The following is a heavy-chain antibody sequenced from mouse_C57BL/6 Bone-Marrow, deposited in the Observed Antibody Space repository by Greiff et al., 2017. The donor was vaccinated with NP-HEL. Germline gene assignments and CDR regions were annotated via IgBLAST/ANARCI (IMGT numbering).Heavy chain of an antibody. J-gene: IGHJ4*01. D-gene: IGHD1-3*01. V-gene: IGHV1-5*01. Sequence: VQLQQSGTVLARPGASVKMSCKTSGYTFTSYCMHWVKQRPGQGLEWIGAIYPGNGNTSYNQKFKGKAKLTAVTSASTAYMELSSLTNEDSAVYYCTYYNYYYAMDYWGRGTAVTVTA. CDR3: TYYNYYYAMDY. CDR2: IYPGNGNT. CDR1: GYTFTSYC.